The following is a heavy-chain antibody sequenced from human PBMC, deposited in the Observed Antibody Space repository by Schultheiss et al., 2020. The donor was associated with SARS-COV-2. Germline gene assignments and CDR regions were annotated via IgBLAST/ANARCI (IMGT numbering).Heavy chain of an antibody. D-gene: IGHD3-10*01. V-gene: IGHV1-18*01. CDR3: ARVNYGSGSYRDH. J-gene: IGHJ4*02. CDR1: GYTFTSYG. Sequence: GESLKISCKASGYTFTSYGISWVRQAPGQGLEWMGWISAYNGNTNYAQKLQGRVTMTTDTSTSTAYIELRSLRSDDTAVYYCARVNYGSGSYRDHWGQGTLVTVSS. CDR2: ISAYNGNT.